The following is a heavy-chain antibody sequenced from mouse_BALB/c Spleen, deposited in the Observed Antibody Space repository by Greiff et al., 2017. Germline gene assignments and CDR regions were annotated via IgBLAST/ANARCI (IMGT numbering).Heavy chain of an antibody. D-gene: IGHD1-2*01. CDR2: NSSGGST. CDR1: GFTFSSYA. CDR3: ARETTATDY. Sequence: EVKLMESGGGLVKPGGSLKLPCAASGFTFSSYAMSWVRQTPEKRLEWVASNSSGGSTYYPDSVKGRFTISRDNARNILYLQMSSLRSEDTAMYYCARETTATDYWGQGTTLTVSS. J-gene: IGHJ2*01. V-gene: IGHV5-6-5*01.